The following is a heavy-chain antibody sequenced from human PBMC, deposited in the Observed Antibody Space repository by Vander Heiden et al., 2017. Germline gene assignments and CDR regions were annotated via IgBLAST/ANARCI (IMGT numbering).Heavy chain of an antibody. CDR1: GYTFTGYY. CDR3: ARGHEVEMATINFDY. D-gene: IGHD5-12*01. Sequence: QVQLVQSGAEVKKPGASVKVSCKASGYTFTGYYMHWVRQAPGQGREWMGWINPNSGGTNYAQKFQGRVTMTRDTSISTAYMELSRLRSDDTAVYYCARGHEVEMATINFDYWGQGTLVTVSS. J-gene: IGHJ4*02. V-gene: IGHV1-2*02. CDR2: INPNSGGT.